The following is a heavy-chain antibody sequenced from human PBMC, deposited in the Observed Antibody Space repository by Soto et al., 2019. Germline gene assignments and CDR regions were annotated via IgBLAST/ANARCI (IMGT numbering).Heavy chain of an antibody. D-gene: IGHD3-9*01. Sequence: VQLVQSGAEGKKPGASVKVSCKASGYTFTSYYRHWLRQAPGKVFEWMGIINPSGGSTSYAQKFQGRVTMTRDTSTSTFYMELRSLRSEDTAVYYCARLRETGYSYYFDYWGQGTLVTVSS. CDR3: ARLRETGYSYYFDY. CDR2: INPSGGST. J-gene: IGHJ4*02. CDR1: GYTFTSYY. V-gene: IGHV1-46*01.